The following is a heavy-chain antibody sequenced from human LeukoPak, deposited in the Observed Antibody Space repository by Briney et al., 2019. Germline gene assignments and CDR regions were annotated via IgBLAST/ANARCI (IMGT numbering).Heavy chain of an antibody. J-gene: IGHJ4*02. CDR3: ARDPMEQLVPFDY. D-gene: IGHD6-13*01. Sequence: GASVKVSCKASGYIFTNYAINWVRQAPGQGLEWMGWINTNTGNPTYAQGFTGRFVFSLDTSVSTAYLQISSLKSEDTAVYYCARDPMEQLVPFDYWGQGTLVTVSS. CDR1: GYIFTNYA. CDR2: INTNTGNP. V-gene: IGHV7-4-1*02.